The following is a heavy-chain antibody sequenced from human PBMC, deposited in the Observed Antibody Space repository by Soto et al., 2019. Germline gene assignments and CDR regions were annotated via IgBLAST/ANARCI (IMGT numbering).Heavy chain of an antibody. D-gene: IGHD3-22*01. J-gene: IGHJ4*02. CDR2: IHYSGNT. CDR3: ATNHDDISGRTPLLFDS. Sequence: QVQLQESGPGLVKPSQTLSLTCTVSGDSIGTGGYYWDWIRQHPGKGPEWIGYIHYSGNTYYNPSLNSRLTISLDTSKNQCSLHLSSVTAADTAVYYCATNHDDISGRTPLLFDSWGQGTLVTVSS. V-gene: IGHV4-31*03. CDR1: GDSIGTGGYY.